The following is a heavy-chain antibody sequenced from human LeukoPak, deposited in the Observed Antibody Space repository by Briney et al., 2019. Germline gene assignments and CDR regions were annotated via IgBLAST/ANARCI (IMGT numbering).Heavy chain of an antibody. CDR3: ATGGSASSVYYLYF. Sequence: GSSVKVSCKASGCTFSSYAISWVRQAPGQGLEWMGGIIPIFGTANYAQKFQGRVTITADESTSTAYMEWSSLRSEDTAVYYCATGGSASSVYYLYFWGQKTLLTVSS. V-gene: IGHV1-69*01. CDR2: IIPIFGTA. CDR1: GCTFSSYA. D-gene: IGHD2-8*02. J-gene: IGHJ4*02.